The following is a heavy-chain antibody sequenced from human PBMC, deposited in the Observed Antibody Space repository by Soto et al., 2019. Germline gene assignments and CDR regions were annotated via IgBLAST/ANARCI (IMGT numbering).Heavy chain of an antibody. J-gene: IGHJ5*02. CDR1: GFTFGSYW. V-gene: IGHV3-7*01. CDR2: IKMDASEK. D-gene: IGHD6-19*01. Sequence: SGGSLRLSCAASGFTFGSYWMSWVRQAPGKGLEWSATIKMDASEKKYVDSVKGRFTMSRDNAKNSLYLQMDSLRAEDTAVYYCARGRSSGWQRGWFDPWGQGTLVTVSS. CDR3: ARGRSSGWQRGWFDP.